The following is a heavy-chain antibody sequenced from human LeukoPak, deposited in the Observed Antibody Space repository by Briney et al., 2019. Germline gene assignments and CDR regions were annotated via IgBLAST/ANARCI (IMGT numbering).Heavy chain of an antibody. Sequence: GGSLRLSCAVSGFTFSNSWMSWVRQAPGKGREWVSSITSSSSYIYYADSVKGRFTISRDNAKNSLYLQMDSLRVEDTAEYYCARDPYSGNYGAYYYYYMDVWGKGTTVTVSS. J-gene: IGHJ6*03. V-gene: IGHV3-21*06. CDR3: ARDPYSGNYGAYYYYYMDV. CDR1: GFTFSNSW. D-gene: IGHD1-26*01. CDR2: ITSSSSYI.